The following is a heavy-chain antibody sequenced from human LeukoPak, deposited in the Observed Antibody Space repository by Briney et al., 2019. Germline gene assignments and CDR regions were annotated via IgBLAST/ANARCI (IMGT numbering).Heavy chain of an antibody. CDR1: GYSISSGYY. CDR3: ARDTQYYFDY. Sequence: SETLSLTCSVSGYSISSGYYWGWIRQPPGKGLEWIGSIYQSGSTFYNPSLKSPVTISVDTSKNQFSLKLSSVTAADTAVYYCARDTQYYFDYWGQGTLVTVSS. CDR2: IYQSGST. D-gene: IGHD6-19*01. V-gene: IGHV4-38-2*02. J-gene: IGHJ4*02.